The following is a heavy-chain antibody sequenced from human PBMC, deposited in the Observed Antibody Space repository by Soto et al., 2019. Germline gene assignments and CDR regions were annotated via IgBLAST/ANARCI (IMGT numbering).Heavy chain of an antibody. CDR1: GFTFSSYS. D-gene: IGHD3-3*01. CDR3: ARDYDTYTPPYPYGMDV. J-gene: IGHJ6*02. V-gene: IGHV3-21*01. CDR2: ISSSSSYI. Sequence: GGSLRLSCAASGFTFSSYSMNWVRQAPGKGLEWVSSISSSSSYIYYADSVKGRFTISRDNAKNSLYLQMNSLRAEDTAVYYCARDYDTYTPPYPYGMDVWGQGTTVTVSS.